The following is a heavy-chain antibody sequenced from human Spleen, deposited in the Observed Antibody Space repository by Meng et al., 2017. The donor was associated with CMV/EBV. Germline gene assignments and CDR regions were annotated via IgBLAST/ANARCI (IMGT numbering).Heavy chain of an antibody. CDR1: GGSVSSGSYY. J-gene: IGHJ5*02. D-gene: IGHD1-26*01. V-gene: IGHV4-61*01. CDR2: IYNSGHT. Sequence: SETLSLTCTVSGGSVSSGSYYWSWIRQPPGKGLEWIGYIYNSGHTNCNPSLKSRLTMSVDSSQNQFSLKLSSVTPADHAGYYCAGLGRGGPSWFDPWGQGTLVTVSS. CDR3: AGLGRGGPSWFDP.